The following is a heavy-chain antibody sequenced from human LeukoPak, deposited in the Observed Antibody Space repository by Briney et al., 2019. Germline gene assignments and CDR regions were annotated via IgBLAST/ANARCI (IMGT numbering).Heavy chain of an antibody. Sequence: GGSLRLSCAASGLSSSNAWMSWVRQAPGKGLEWVSVIYSGGSTYYADSVKGRFTISRHNSNNTLYLQMNSLRDEDTAVYYCARETKYGGYSYGFLDYWGQGTPVTVSS. CDR1: GLSSSNAW. V-gene: IGHV3-53*04. J-gene: IGHJ4*02. CDR2: IYSGGST. CDR3: ARETKYGGYSYGFLDY. D-gene: IGHD5-18*01.